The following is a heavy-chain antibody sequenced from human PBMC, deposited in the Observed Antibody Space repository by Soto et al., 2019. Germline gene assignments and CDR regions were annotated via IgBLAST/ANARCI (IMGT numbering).Heavy chain of an antibody. V-gene: IGHV4-59*08. CDR3: ARLQAVAGTGDWFDP. J-gene: IGHJ5*02. CDR1: GGSISPYY. Sequence: QVQLQESGPGLVKPSETLSLTCTVSGGSISPYYWSWIRQSPGKGLEWIGYIHYSGSTNYKPSLKSRVTISVDTSRKQCSLKLRFVTAADTAVYYCARLQAVAGTGDWFDPWGQGTLVTVST. D-gene: IGHD6-19*01. CDR2: IHYSGST.